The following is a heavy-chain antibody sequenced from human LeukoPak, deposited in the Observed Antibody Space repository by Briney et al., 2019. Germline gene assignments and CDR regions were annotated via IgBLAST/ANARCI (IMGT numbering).Heavy chain of an antibody. V-gene: IGHV4-39*07. D-gene: IGHD1-20*01. Sequence: SETLSLTCTVSGGSISSSSYYWGWIRQPPGKGLEWIGSIYYSGSTNYNPSLKSRVTISVDTSKNQFSLKLSSVTAADTAAYYCARDNQRYNWNDLGTYYFDYWGQGTLVTVSS. J-gene: IGHJ4*02. CDR2: IYYSGST. CDR3: ARDNQRYNWNDLGTYYFDY. CDR1: GGSISSSSYY.